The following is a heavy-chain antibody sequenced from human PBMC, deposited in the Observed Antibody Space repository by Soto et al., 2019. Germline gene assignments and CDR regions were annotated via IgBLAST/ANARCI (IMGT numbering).Heavy chain of an antibody. D-gene: IGHD5-18*01. CDR3: AKGSAYSHGFYGMDV. V-gene: IGHV3-23*01. CDR1: GFTFSNYA. Sequence: GGSLRLSCAASGFTFSNYALSWVRQAPGKGLEWVSTISTTGDTTYYAESVKGRFTISRDTSKNTLFLRMNSLRAEDTAVYYCAKGSAYSHGFYGMDVWGRGTTVTVSS. CDR2: ISTTGDTT. J-gene: IGHJ6*02.